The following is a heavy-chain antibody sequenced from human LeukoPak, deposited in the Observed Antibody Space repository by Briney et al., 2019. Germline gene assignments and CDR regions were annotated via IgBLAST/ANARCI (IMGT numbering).Heavy chain of an antibody. CDR1: GFTFSSYS. CDR2: ISSSSSYI. V-gene: IGHV3-21*01. Sequence: TGGSLRLSCAASGFTFSSYSMNWVRQAPGKGLEWVSSISSSSSYIYYADSVKGRFTISRDNAKNTLYLQMNSLRAEDTAVYYCARVYSGYDYPPYYYYYYMDVWGKGTTVTVSS. J-gene: IGHJ6*03. CDR3: ARVYSGYDYPPYYYYYYMDV. D-gene: IGHD5-12*01.